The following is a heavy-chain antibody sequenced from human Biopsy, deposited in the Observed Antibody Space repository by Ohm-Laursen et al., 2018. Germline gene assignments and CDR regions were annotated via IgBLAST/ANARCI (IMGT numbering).Heavy chain of an antibody. Sequence: GASVKVSCKASGGTFINYATSWVRQAPGQGLEWRGGIIPMFGTANYAQMFQGRVTIRADESTSTSYMELSILTPEDTAIYYCSRGPHSGSHSCFDYWGRGTLVTVSS. CDR1: GGTFINYA. V-gene: IGHV1-69*13. J-gene: IGHJ4*02. CDR2: IIPMFGTA. D-gene: IGHD1-26*01. CDR3: SRGPHSGSHSCFDY.